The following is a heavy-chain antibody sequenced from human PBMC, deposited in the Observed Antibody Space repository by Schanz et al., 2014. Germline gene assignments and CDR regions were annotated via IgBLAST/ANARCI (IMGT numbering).Heavy chain of an antibody. D-gene: IGHD3-10*01. J-gene: IGHJ4*02. Sequence: PGGSLRLSCAASGFSFGNYAMSWVRQAPGKGLEWVSAISGSGGSTYYADSVKGRFTISRDNSKNTLYLQMNSLRPEDTAVYYCARGGFGEVSYFDYWGQGTLVTVSS. CDR1: GFSFGNYA. CDR2: ISGSGGST. CDR3: ARGGFGEVSYFDY. V-gene: IGHV3-23*01.